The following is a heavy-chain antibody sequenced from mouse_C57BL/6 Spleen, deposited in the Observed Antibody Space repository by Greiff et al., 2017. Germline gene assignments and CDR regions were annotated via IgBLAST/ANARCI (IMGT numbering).Heavy chain of an antibody. V-gene: IGHV6-6*01. CDR3: TRTVIRDSRVFDG. J-gene: IGHJ1*03. CDR1: GFTFSDAW. Sequence: EVKLMESGGGLVQPGGSMKLSCAASGFTFSDAWMDWVRQSPEKGLEWVAEIRNKANNHATYYAESVKGRFTISRDDSKSRVYLQMNSLRAEDTGIYYFTRTVIRDSRVFDGWGTGTTVTVSS. D-gene: IGHD1-1*01. CDR2: IRNKANNHAT.